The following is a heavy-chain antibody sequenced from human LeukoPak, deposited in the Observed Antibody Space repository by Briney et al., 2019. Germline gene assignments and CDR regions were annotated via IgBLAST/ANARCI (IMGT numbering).Heavy chain of an antibody. CDR3: ARGKNMGRGVIMGY. J-gene: IGHJ4*02. Sequence: ASVKVSCKASGYTFTSYDINWVRQATGQGLEWMGWMNPNSGNTGYAQKFQGRVTMTRNTSISTAYMELSSLRSEDTAVYYCARGKNMGRGVIMGYWGQGTLVTVSS. V-gene: IGHV1-8*01. CDR2: MNPNSGNT. D-gene: IGHD3-10*01. CDR1: GYTFTSYD.